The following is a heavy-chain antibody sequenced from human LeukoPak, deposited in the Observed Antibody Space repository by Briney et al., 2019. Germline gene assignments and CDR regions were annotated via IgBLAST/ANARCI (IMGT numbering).Heavy chain of an antibody. Sequence: GGSLRLSCAASGFTFSSYSMNWVRQAPGKGLEWVSYISSSSSTIYYADSVKGRFTISRDNAKNSLYLQMNSLRDEDTAVYYCARVLSSIWGAYYYYGMDVWGQGTTVTVSS. CDR3: ARVLSSIWGAYYYYGMDV. CDR1: GFTFSSYS. D-gene: IGHD6-13*01. V-gene: IGHV3-48*02. CDR2: ISSSSSTI. J-gene: IGHJ6*02.